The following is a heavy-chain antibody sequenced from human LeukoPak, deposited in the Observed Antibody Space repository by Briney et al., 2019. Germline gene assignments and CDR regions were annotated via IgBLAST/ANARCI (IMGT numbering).Heavy chain of an antibody. D-gene: IGHD1-26*01. CDR1: GFAFSNAW. Sequence: PGGSLRLSCAASGFAFSNAWMSWVRQAQGKGLEWVGRIKSKTDGGTTDYAAPVKGRFTISRDDSKNTLYLQMNSLKTEDTAVYYCAREVAPLYFHYGMDVWGEGTTVTVSS. V-gene: IGHV3-15*01. CDR3: AREVAPLYFHYGMDV. CDR2: IKSKTDGGTT. J-gene: IGHJ6*01.